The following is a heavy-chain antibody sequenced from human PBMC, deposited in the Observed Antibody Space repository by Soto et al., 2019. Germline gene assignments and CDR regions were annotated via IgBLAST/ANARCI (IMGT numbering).Heavy chain of an antibody. D-gene: IGHD3-10*01. J-gene: IGHJ4*02. CDR3: AILRGRGISRYYFDY. CDR1: GYSFTSYW. Sequence: EVQLVQSGAEVKKPGESLRISCKGSGYSFTSYWISWVRQMPGKGLEWMGRIDPSDSYTNYSPSFQGHVTISVDKSISTAYLQWSSLKASDTAMYYCAILRGRGISRYYFDYWGQGTLVTVSS. V-gene: IGHV5-10-1*03. CDR2: IDPSDSYT.